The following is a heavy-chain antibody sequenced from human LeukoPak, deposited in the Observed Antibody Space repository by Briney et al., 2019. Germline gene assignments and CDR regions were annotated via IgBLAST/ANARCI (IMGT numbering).Heavy chain of an antibody. Sequence: GGSLRLSCAASGFTFSSYAMSWVRQAPGKGLEWVSGITTSGGSTYYADSVKGRFTISGDNSKSTLHLQMNSLRADDTAVYYCAKDRYCSGGSCNEFDYWGQGTLVTVSS. J-gene: IGHJ4*02. V-gene: IGHV3-23*01. CDR2: ITTSGGST. CDR1: GFTFSSYA. D-gene: IGHD2-15*01. CDR3: AKDRYCSGGSCNEFDY.